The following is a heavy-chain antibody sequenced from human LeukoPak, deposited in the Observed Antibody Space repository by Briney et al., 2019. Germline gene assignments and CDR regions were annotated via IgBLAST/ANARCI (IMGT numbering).Heavy chain of an antibody. V-gene: IGHV4-39*01. CDR1: GGSISSSSYY. J-gene: IGHJ6*03. CDR3: ASFYCSGGSCYQYYSYYYMDV. CDR2: IYYSGST. Sequence: SETLSLTCTVSGGSISSSSYYWGWIRQPPGKGLEWIGSIYYSGSTYYNPSLQSRVTISVDTSKNQFSLKLNSVTAADTAVCYCASFYCSGGSCYQYYSYYYMDVWGKGTTVTISS. D-gene: IGHD2-15*01.